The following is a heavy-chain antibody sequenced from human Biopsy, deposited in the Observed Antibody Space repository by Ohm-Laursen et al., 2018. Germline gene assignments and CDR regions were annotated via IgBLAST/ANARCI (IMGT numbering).Heavy chain of an antibody. CDR2: IFKDGNT. Sequence: SQTLSLTCAVSGYSISSDYRWGWIRQAPGKTLEWLGNIFKDGNTRYNPSPRSRLIISIDTSKNQFSLMMTSVSGADTAVYFCARVGSGWAPFDKWGPGTLVTVSS. D-gene: IGHD6-19*01. CDR1: GYSISSDYR. J-gene: IGHJ4*02. CDR3: ARVGSGWAPFDK. V-gene: IGHV4-38-2*01.